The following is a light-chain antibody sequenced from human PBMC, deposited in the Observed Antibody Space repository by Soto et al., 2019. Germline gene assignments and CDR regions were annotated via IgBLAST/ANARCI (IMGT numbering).Light chain of an antibody. CDR2: MGS. CDR3: MQALQTGYT. J-gene: IGKJ2*01. V-gene: IGKV2-28*01. Sequence: DIVMTQSPLSLPVSPGEPASISCRSSQSLLDSDGYKYLDWYLQKPGQSPQLLIYMGSNRAPGVPDRFSGSGSGTDFTLKISRVEAEDVGVSYFMQALQTGYTFGQGTRLEIK. CDR1: QSLLDSDGYKY.